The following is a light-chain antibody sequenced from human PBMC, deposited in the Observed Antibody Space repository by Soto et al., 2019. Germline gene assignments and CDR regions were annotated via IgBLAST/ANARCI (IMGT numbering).Light chain of an antibody. J-gene: IGKJ1*01. CDR1: QSVDIN. CDR3: HKYRNWPGT. V-gene: IGKV3-15*01. CDR2: GAS. Sequence: EIVLTQSPGTLSVSPGYRVTLSCRASQSVDINLAWYQQRAGQAPRLLVYGASTKATDMPGRFSGRGSGTELTLNIKNLQYEDFAVYYLHKYRNWPGTSGQGTSGE.